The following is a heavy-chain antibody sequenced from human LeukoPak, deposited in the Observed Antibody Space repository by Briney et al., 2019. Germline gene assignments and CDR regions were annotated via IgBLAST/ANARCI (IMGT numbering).Heavy chain of an antibody. CDR1: GGSISSGGYY. CDR3: ARERKTTGTERWFDP. V-gene: IGHV4-31*03. CDR2: IYYSGST. J-gene: IGHJ5*02. D-gene: IGHD1-1*01. Sequence: SQTLSLTCTASGGSISSGGYYWSWIRQHPGKGLEWIGYIYYSGSTYYNPSLKSRVTISVDTSKNQFSLKLSSVTAADTAVYYCARERKTTGTERWFDPWGQGTLVTVSS.